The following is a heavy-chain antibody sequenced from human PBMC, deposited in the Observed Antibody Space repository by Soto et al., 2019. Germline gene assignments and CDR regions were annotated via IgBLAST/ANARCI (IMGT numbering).Heavy chain of an antibody. D-gene: IGHD1-1*01. CDR2: IIPILGIA. CDR1: GGTFSSYT. CDR3: ARDHNWNGAFDY. V-gene: IGHV1-69*08. Sequence: QVQLVQSGAEVKKPGSSVKVSCKASGGTFSSYTISWVRQAPGQGLEWMGRIIPILGIANYAQKFQGRVTLAADKSTSTAYMELSSLRSEDTAVYYCARDHNWNGAFDYWGQGTLVTVSS. J-gene: IGHJ4*02.